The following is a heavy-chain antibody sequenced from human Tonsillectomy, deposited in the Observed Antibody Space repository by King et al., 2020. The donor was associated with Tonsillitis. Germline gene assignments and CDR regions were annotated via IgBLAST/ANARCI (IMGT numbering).Heavy chain of an antibody. CDR2: ISNDGSNK. Sequence: VQLVESGGGVVQPGRSLRLSCAASGFTFSNYDMHGVRQAPGKGLEWVAAISNDGSNKYYADSVKGRFTISRDNSKNTLYLQVNSLRPDDTAVYYCAKGFAAPQQGGYFDYWGQGTLVTVSS. CDR1: GFTFSNYD. J-gene: IGHJ4*02. D-gene: IGHD2-15*01. V-gene: IGHV3-30*18. CDR3: AKGFAAPQQGGYFDY.